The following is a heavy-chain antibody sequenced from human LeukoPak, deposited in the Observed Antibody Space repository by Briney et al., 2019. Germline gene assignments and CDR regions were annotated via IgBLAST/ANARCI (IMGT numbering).Heavy chain of an antibody. D-gene: IGHD1-7*01. CDR1: GYSFTSYW. V-gene: IGHV5-51*01. J-gene: IGHJ5*02. CDR2: IYPGDSDT. Sequence: GESLKISCKGSGYSFTSYWIGWVRQMPGKGLGWMGIIYPGDSDTRYSPSFQGQVTISADKSISTAYLQWSSLKASDTAMYYCARHVAIEKLRNWFDPWGQGTLVTVSS. CDR3: ARHVAIEKLRNWFDP.